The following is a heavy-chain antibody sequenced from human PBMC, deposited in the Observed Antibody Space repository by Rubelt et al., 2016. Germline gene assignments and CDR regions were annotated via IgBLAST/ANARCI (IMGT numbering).Heavy chain of an antibody. J-gene: IGHJ3*02. V-gene: IGHV1-3*01. CDR3: ARGARRYSMDPRNAFDI. D-gene: IGHD4-11*01. CDR1: GYTFTSYA. Sequence: QVQLVQSGAEVKKPGASVKVSCKASGYTFTSYAMHWVRQAPGQRLEWMGWINAGNGNTKYSQKFQGRVTMTTDTSTSTAYRELRILRSDDTAVYYCARGARRYSMDPRNAFDIWGQGTMVTVSS. CDR2: INAGNGNT.